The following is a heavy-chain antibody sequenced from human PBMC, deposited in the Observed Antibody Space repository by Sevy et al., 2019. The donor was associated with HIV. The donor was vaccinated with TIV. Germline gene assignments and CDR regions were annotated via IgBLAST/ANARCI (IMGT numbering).Heavy chain of an antibody. V-gene: IGHV3-30*02. Sequence: GGSLRLSCAASGFSFSTFGMHWVRQPLGKGLEWVAFVHFDGNEKWYADSGKGRFTISRDNSKSTVFLQMDSLRIEDTALYYCVKDRCSAAACPREYFEHWGQGTLVTVSS. CDR2: VHFDGNEK. J-gene: IGHJ4*02. CDR3: VKDRCSAAACPREYFEH. D-gene: IGHD2-15*01. CDR1: GFSFSTFG.